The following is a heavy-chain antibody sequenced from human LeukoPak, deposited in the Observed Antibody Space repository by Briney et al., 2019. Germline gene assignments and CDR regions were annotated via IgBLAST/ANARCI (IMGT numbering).Heavy chain of an antibody. D-gene: IGHD2-15*01. CDR3: ARGSCSGDGCYLFDY. J-gene: IGHJ4*02. CDR1: GGSISSYY. CDR2: FYTSGST. V-gene: IGHV4-4*07. Sequence: PSETLSLTCSVSGGSISSYYWSWIRQPAGKGLEWIGRFYTSGSTNYNPSLKSRVTMSVDTSKNQLSLKLTSVTAADTAMYYCARGSCSGDGCYLFDYWGQGTLVTVSS.